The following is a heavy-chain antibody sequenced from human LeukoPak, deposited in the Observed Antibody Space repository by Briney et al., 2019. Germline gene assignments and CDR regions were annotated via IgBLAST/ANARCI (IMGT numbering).Heavy chain of an antibody. CDR3: AKGQELDDGVFDS. D-gene: IGHD1-1*01. Sequence: GGSLRLSCTASGFTFSSIALTWVRQAPGKGLEWVSTIRSNGDTAYNADSVNGRFTISRGNSKNTLYLQMDSLRVEDTAIYYCAKGQELDDGVFDSWGQGTLVTVSP. CDR2: IRSNGDTA. CDR1: GFTFSSIA. J-gene: IGHJ4*02. V-gene: IGHV3-23*01.